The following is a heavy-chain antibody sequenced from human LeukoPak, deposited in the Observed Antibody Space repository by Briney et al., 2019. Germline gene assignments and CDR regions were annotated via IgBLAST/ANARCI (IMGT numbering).Heavy chain of an antibody. J-gene: IGHJ4*02. D-gene: IGHD3-3*01. CDR2: IDSTSRFI. Sequence: KPGGSLRLSCAASGYSFSTYGMHWVRQAPGKGLDWVASIDSTSRFIEYADSVKGRFTISRDNARAYVYLQMDSLRDEDTALYYCARDPYYGLGPFRLFWGQGVLVAVTS. CDR3: ARDPYYGLGPFRLF. CDR1: GYSFSTYG. V-gene: IGHV3-21*06.